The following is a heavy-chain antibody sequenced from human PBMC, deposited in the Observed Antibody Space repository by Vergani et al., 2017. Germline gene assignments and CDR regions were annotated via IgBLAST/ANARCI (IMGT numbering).Heavy chain of an antibody. V-gene: IGHV4-59*11. J-gene: IGHJ5*02. D-gene: IGHD6-19*01. CDR2: IHYSENT. CDR1: FDSIRNLY. Sequence: QVQLQESGPGLVKSSETLSLTCSVSFDSIRNLYCNWIRQPPGKGLEWIGFIHYSENTNYNPSLKTRVTISVDTSKNQFSLTLTSVTAADTAVYYCASDTHSGQRADRWGQGILVTVTS. CDR3: ASDTHSGQRADR.